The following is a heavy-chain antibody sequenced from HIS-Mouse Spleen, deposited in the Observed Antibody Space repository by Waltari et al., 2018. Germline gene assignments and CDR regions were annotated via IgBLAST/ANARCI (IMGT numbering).Heavy chain of an antibody. CDR2: IYYSGST. J-gene: IGHJ2*01. Sequence: QLQLQESGPGLVKPSETLSLTCTVSGGSISSSSYYWGWIRQPPGTGLEWIGSIYYSGSTYYNPPLTSRVTISVDTSKNQFSLQLSSVTAADTAVYYCAREIPYSSSWYDWYFDLWGRGTLVTVSS. CDR1: GGSISSSSYY. D-gene: IGHD6-13*01. V-gene: IGHV4-39*07. CDR3: AREIPYSSSWYDWYFDL.